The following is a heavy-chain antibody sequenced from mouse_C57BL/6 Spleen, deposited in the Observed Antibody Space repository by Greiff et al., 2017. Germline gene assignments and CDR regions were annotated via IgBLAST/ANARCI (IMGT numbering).Heavy chain of an antibody. J-gene: IGHJ4*01. D-gene: IGHD1-1*01. Sequence: QVQLKESGPGILQSSQTLSLTCSFSGFSLSTSGMGVSWIRQPSGKGLEWLAHIYWDDDKRYNPSLKSRLTISKDTSRNQVFLKVTSVDTADTATYYCARSGGGITTVVATDYAMDYWGQGTSVTVSS. CDR2: IYWDDDK. V-gene: IGHV8-12*01. CDR3: ARSGGGITTVVATDYAMDY. CDR1: GFSLSTSGMG.